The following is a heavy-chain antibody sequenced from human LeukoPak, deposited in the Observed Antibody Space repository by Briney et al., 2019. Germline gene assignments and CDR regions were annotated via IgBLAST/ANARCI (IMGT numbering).Heavy chain of an antibody. V-gene: IGHV3-7*01. CDR1: GFTFSSYW. J-gene: IGHJ3*02. CDR3: ARKWIQLWIDAFDI. Sequence: GESLKISCAASGFTFSSYWMSWVRQAPGKGLEWVANIKQDGSEKYYVDSVKGRFTISRDNAKNSLYLQMKSLRAEDTAVYYCARKWIQLWIDAFDIWGQGTMVTVSS. CDR2: IKQDGSEK. D-gene: IGHD5-18*01.